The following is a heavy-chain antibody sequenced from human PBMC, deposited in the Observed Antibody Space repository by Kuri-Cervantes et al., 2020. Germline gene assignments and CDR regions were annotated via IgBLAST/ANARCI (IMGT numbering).Heavy chain of an antibody. CDR1: GGSTSGYY. CDR2: IYYSGST. CDR3: ARVGSSGWYAGY. J-gene: IGHJ4*02. D-gene: IGHD6-19*01. V-gene: IGHV4-59*01. Sequence: GSLRLSCSVSGGSTSGYYWSWIRQPPGKGLEYIGYIYYSGSTNYNPSLKSRVIISVDTSKNQFSLKLSSVTAADTAVYYCARVGSSGWYAGYWGQGTLVTVSS.